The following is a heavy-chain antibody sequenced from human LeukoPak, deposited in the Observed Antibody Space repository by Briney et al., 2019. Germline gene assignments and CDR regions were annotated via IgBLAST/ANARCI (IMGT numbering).Heavy chain of an antibody. CDR1: GDYIGRINYY. Sequence: SETLSLTCTISGDYIGRINYYWGWIRQPPGKGLEWIVSMSYSGHTYYNPSLKSRVTTSIDTSKNQLSLNLKSVTAADTAVYYCARTNCGGDCRGYYYSYYMDVWGKGTTVTISS. CDR3: ARTNCGGDCRGYYYSYYMDV. J-gene: IGHJ6*03. CDR2: MSYSGHT. V-gene: IGHV4-39*07. D-gene: IGHD2-21*02.